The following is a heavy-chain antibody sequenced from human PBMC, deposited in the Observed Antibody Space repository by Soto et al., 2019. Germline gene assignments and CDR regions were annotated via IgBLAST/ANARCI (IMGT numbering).Heavy chain of an antibody. CDR1: GFTFSSYG. CDR3: AKDLEGYCTTTSCYTYFGLDV. Sequence: GGSLRLSCAASGFTFSSYGMHWVRQAPGKGLEWVAVISYDGSNKYYADSVKGRFTISRDNSKHTLYLQMNSLRPEDTAVYYCAKDLEGYCTTTSCYTYFGLDVWGQGTTVTVSS. J-gene: IGHJ6*02. CDR2: ISYDGSNK. V-gene: IGHV3-30*18. D-gene: IGHD2-2*01.